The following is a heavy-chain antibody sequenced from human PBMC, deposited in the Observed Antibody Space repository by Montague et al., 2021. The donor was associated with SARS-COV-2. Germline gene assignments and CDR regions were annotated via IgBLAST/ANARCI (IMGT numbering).Heavy chain of an antibody. CDR3: ARLRSSSNGYFDL. CDR1: GGSISSSSYY. J-gene: IGHJ2*01. D-gene: IGHD6-6*01. V-gene: IGHV4-39*07. Sequence: SETLSLTCTVSGGSISSSSYYWGWIRQPPGKGLEWIGSIYYSGSTYYNPSLKSRVTISVDTSKNPFSLKLSSVTAADTAVYYCARLRSSSNGYFDLWGRGTLVTVSS. CDR2: IYYSGST.